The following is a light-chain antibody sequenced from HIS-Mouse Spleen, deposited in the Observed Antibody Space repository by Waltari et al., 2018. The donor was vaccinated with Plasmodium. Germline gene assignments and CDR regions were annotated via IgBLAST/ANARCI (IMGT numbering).Light chain of an antibody. J-gene: IGLJ3*02. CDR3: CSYAGSSTWV. Sequence: QSALTQPASVSGSPGQSITISCTGTSSDVGSYNLVSWYHQHPGKAPKLMIYEGSKRPSGVSKRFPGSKSGNTASLHISGLQAEDEADYYCCSYAGSSTWVFGGGTKLTVL. V-gene: IGLV2-23*01. CDR2: EGS. CDR1: SSDVGSYNL.